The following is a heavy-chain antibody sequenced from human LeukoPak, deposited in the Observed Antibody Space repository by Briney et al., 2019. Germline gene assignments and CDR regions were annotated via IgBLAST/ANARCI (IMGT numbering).Heavy chain of an antibody. J-gene: IGHJ4*02. D-gene: IGHD6-13*01. CDR1: GSSISSGGYY. V-gene: IGHV4-31*03. CDR3: ARGSSWYYFDY. Sequence: SETLSLTCTVSGSSISSGGYYWSWIRQHPGKGLEWIGYIYYSGSTYYNPSLKSRVTISVDTSKNQFSLKLSSVTAADTAVYYCARGSSWYYFDYWGQGTLVTVSS. CDR2: IYYSGST.